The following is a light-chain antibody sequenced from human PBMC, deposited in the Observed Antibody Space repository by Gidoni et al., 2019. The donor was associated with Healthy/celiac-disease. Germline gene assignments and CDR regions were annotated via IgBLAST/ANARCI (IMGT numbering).Light chain of an antibody. Sequence: IQMTQSPSSLSASVGDRVTITCRASQSISSYLNWYQQKPVKAPKLLIYAASSLQSGVPSRFSGSGSGTDFTLTISSLQPEDFATYYCQQSYSTPLTFGPGTKVEIK. V-gene: IGKV1-39*01. CDR2: AAS. CDR1: QSISSY. J-gene: IGKJ3*01. CDR3: QQSYSTPLT.